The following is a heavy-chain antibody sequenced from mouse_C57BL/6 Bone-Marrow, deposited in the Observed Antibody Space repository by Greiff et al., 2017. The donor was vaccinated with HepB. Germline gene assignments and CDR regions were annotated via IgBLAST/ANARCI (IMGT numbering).Heavy chain of an antibody. D-gene: IGHD2-4*01. Sequence: VQLQQPGAEPVMPGASVKLSCKASGYTFTSYWMHWVKQRPGQGLEWIGEIDPSDSYTNYNQKFKGKSTLTVDKSSSTAYMQLSSLTSEDSAVYYCAREDFYYDYDDYAMDYWGQGTSVTVSS. CDR2: IDPSDSYT. V-gene: IGHV1-69*01. J-gene: IGHJ4*01. CDR3: AREDFYYDYDDYAMDY. CDR1: GYTFTSYW.